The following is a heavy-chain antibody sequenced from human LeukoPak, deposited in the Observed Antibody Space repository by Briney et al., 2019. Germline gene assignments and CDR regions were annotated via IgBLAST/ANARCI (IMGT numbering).Heavy chain of an antibody. CDR2: ISAYNGNT. D-gene: IGHD1-26*01. CDR3: ASLGGVGAIYYMDV. J-gene: IGHJ6*03. Sequence: ASVKVSCKASGYTFTSYGISWVRQAPGQGLEWMGWISAYNGNTNYAQKLQGSVTMTTDTSTSTAYMELRSLRSDDTAVYYCASLGGVGAIYYMDVWGKGTTVTVSS. V-gene: IGHV1-18*01. CDR1: GYTFTSYG.